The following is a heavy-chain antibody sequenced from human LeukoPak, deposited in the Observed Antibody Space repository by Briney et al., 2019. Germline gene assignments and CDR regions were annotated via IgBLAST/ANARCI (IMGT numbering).Heavy chain of an antibody. J-gene: IGHJ3*02. CDR1: GYTFTGYY. Sequence: ASVKVSCKASGYTFTGYYMHWVRQAPGQGIEWMGWINPNSGGTNYAQKFQGRVTMTRDTSISTAYMELSRLRSDDTAVYYCARYCSSTSCYPPDAFDIWGQGTMVTVSS. CDR3: ARYCSSTSCYPPDAFDI. V-gene: IGHV1-2*02. CDR2: INPNSGGT. D-gene: IGHD2-2*01.